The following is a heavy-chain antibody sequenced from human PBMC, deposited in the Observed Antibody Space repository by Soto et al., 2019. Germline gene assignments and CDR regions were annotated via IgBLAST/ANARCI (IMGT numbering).Heavy chain of an antibody. J-gene: IGHJ4*02. CDR1: GFTLSSYG. D-gene: IGHD3-16*01. V-gene: IGHV3-30-3*01. CDR2: ISYDGSNK. CDR3: ARDYSLGDYFDY. Sequence: SLRLSCAASGFTLSSYGMHWVRQAPGKGLEWVAVISYDGSNKDYADSVKGRFTISRDNSKNTLYLQMNSLRAEDTAVYYCARDYSLGDYFDYWGQGTLVTAPQ.